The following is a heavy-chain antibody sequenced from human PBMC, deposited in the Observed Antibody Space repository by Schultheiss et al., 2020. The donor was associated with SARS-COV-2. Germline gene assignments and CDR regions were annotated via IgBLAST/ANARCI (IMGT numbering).Heavy chain of an antibody. Sequence: GGSLRLSCAASGFTFSSYSMNWVRQAPGKGLEWVSSISSSSSYIYYADSVKGRFTISRDNAKNSLYLQMNSLRAEDTAVYYCARDQGYCSSTSCPHYYYYMDVWGKGTTVTVSS. CDR2: ISSSSSYI. CDR1: GFTFSSYS. D-gene: IGHD2-2*01. V-gene: IGHV3-21*01. J-gene: IGHJ6*03. CDR3: ARDQGYCSSTSCPHYYYYMDV.